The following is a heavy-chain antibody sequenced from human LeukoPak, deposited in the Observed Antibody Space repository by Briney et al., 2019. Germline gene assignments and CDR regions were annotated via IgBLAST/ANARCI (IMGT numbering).Heavy chain of an antibody. D-gene: IGHD2-21*02. J-gene: IGHJ4*02. Sequence: GGSLRLSCAASGFTVSSNYMSWVRQAPGKGLEWVSVIYSGGSTYYADSVKGRFTISRDNSKNTLYLQMSSLRVEDTAVYYCARGRGYLMTDPEYWGQGTLVTVSS. V-gene: IGHV3-53*01. CDR1: GFTVSSNY. CDR3: ARGRGYLMTDPEY. CDR2: IYSGGST.